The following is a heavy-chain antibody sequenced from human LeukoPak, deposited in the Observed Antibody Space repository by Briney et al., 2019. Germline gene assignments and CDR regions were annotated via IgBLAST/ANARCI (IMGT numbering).Heavy chain of an antibody. CDR1: GGSISSYY. CDR3: ARLGIGVVPSAMLGDYYFDY. V-gene: IGHV4-59*08. Sequence: PSETLSLTCTVSGGSISSYYWSWIRQPPGKGLEWIGYIYYSGSTKYNPSLKSRVTISVDTSKSQCSLKLTSVTAADTAVYYCARLGIGVVPSAMLGDYYFDYWGQGTLVTVSS. D-gene: IGHD2-2*01. CDR2: IYYSGST. J-gene: IGHJ4*02.